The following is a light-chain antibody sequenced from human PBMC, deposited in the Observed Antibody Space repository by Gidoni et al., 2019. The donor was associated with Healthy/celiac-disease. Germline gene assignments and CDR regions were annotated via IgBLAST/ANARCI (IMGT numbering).Light chain of an antibody. CDR1: SSDVGCYNY. Sequence: QSARTQPASVSGSPGQSITISCTGTSSDVGCYNYVSWYQQHPGKAPKLMIYDVSNRPSGVSNRFSGSKSGNTSSLTISGLQAEDEADYYCSSYTSSSTRVFGGGTKLTVL. CDR3: SSYTSSSTRV. V-gene: IGLV2-14*03. CDR2: DVS. J-gene: IGLJ3*02.